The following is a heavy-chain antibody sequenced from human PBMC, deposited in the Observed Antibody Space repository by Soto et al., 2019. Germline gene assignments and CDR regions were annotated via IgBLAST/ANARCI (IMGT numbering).Heavy chain of an antibody. V-gene: IGHV4-61*01. CDR1: GGSVSSGSYY. Sequence: SETLSLTCTVSGGSVSSGSYYWSWIRQPPGKGLEWIGYIYYSGSTNYNPSLKSRVTISVDTSKNQFSLKLSSVTAADTAVYYCALQSLGYCSGGSCYSRVSWFDPWGQGTLVTVSS. CDR2: IYYSGST. J-gene: IGHJ5*02. CDR3: ALQSLGYCSGGSCYSRVSWFDP. D-gene: IGHD2-15*01.